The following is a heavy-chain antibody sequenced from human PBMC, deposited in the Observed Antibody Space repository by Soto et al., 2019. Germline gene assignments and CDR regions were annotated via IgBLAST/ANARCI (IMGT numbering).Heavy chain of an antibody. CDR1: GYTFSNYL. Sequence: GASVKVSCKASGYTFSNYLMSWVRQAPGQGLEWMGVINPSGGSTFYAPKFQGRVTINRHTSMNTVYMELRSLRSDDTAVYYCARDVGHNGGAGYLDYWGHGAQVTVAS. CDR2: INPSGGST. CDR3: ARDVGHNGGAGYLDY. D-gene: IGHD2-8*01. V-gene: IGHV1-46*01. J-gene: IGHJ4*01.